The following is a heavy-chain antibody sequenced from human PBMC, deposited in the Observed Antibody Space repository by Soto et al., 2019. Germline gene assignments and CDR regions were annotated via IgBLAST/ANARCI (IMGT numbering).Heavy chain of an antibody. D-gene: IGHD1-26*01. CDR1: GFTFSSYA. V-gene: IGHV3-23*01. CDR2: ISGSGGST. Sequence: EVQLLESGGGLVQPGGSLRLSCAASGFTFSSYAMSWVRQAPGKGLEWVSAISGSGGSTYYADSVKGRFTISRDNSKNPLYLQMNSLRAEDTAVYYCAKVSVSGSYLDYWGQGTLLTVSS. CDR3: AKVSVSGSYLDY. J-gene: IGHJ4*02.